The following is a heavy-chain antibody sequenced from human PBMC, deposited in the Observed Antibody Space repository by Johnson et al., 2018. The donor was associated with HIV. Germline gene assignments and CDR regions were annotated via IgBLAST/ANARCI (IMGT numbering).Heavy chain of an antibody. V-gene: IGHV3-33*06. D-gene: IGHD6-19*01. CDR2: IWYDGSNK. Sequence: QVQLVESGGGVVQPGRSLRLSCAASGFTFSSYGMHWVRQAPGKGLEWVAVIWYDGSNKYYADSVRGRFTISRDSSKNTLYLQMNSLRAEDTAVYYCAKGGGSGWFNDAFDIWGQGTMVTVSS. CDR3: AKGGGSGWFNDAFDI. CDR1: GFTFSSYG. J-gene: IGHJ3*02.